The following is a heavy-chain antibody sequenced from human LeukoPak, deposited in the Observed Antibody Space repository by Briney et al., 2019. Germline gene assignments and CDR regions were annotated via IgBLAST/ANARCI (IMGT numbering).Heavy chain of an antibody. CDR3: ARELKVGYTGYYFDY. CDR1: GDSISDYY. CDR2: IYYSGST. V-gene: IGHV4-59*01. Sequence: SETLSLTCTVSGDSISDYYWSWIRQSPGKGLEWIGYIYYSGSTNYNPSLKSRVTISVDTSKNQFSLKLNSVTAADTAVYYCARELKVGYTGYYFDYWGQGTLVTVSS. D-gene: IGHD3-16*02. J-gene: IGHJ4*02.